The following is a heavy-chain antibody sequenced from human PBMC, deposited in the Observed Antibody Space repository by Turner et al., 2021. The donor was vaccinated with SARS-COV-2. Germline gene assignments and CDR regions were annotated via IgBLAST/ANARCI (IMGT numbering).Heavy chain of an antibody. D-gene: IGHD2-15*01. V-gene: IGHV3-53*01. CDR2: IYSGGST. CDR3: ARDLGGLRFDY. J-gene: IGHJ4*02. Sequence: EVQLVASGGGLIQPGGSLMLSCAASVFTVSSNYMSWVRQAPGKGLEWVSVIYSGGSTFYADSVKSRFTISRDNSKNTLYLQMNSLRAEDTAVYYCARDLGGLRFDYWGQGTLVTVSS. CDR1: VFTVSSNY.